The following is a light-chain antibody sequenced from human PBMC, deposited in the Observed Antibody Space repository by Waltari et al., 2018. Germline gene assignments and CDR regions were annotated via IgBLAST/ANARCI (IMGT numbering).Light chain of an antibody. CDR3: QQYNFWPPLT. CDR2: GAS. Sequence: EIVLTQSPATLSVSPGERVTLSCRASQRVADNLAWYQHKPGLAPRLLLYGASTRKTNIPARFIGSGSRTEFTLTISSIQSEDFAVYYCQQYNFWPPLTFGGGTKVEIK. J-gene: IGKJ4*01. V-gene: IGKV3-15*01. CDR1: QRVADN.